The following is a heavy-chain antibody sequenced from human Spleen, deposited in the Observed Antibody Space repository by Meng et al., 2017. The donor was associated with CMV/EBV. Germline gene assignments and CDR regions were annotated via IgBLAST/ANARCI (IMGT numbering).Heavy chain of an antibody. V-gene: IGHV1-69*02. CDR3: ATLTVGFDY. Sequence: SVKVSCKASGGTFSSYSITWVRQAPGQGLEWVGRIIPVYGKTDYAHNFRGRVTITADKSTSTAYMELSSLRSEDTAVYYCATLTVGFDYWGQGTLVTVSS. J-gene: IGHJ4*02. CDR1: GGTFSSYS. CDR2: IIPVYGKT. D-gene: IGHD4-17*01.